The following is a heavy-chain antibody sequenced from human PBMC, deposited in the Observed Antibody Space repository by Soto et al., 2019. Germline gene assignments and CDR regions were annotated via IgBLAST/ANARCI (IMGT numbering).Heavy chain of an antibody. CDR2: IYYSVST. CDR3: ARLLHDNRGYYYFDY. D-gene: IGHD3-22*01. V-gene: IGHV4-59*08. CDR1: GGSISSYY. J-gene: IGHJ4*02. Sequence: PSETLSLTCTVSGGSISSYYWSWIRQPPGKGLEWIGYIYYSVSTNYDPSLKSRVIISVDTSKNQFSLKLSSVTAADTAVYYCARLLHDNRGYYYFDYWGRGTLVTVSS.